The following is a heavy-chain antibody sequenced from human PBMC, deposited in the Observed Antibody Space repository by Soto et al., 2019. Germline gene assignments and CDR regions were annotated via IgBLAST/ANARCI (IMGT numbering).Heavy chain of an antibody. Sequence: PGESLKISCKGSGYSFTSYWISWVRQMPGKGLEWMGRIDPSDSYTNYSPSFQGHVTISADKSISTAYLQWSSLKASDTAMYYCARQVLGPTVTTRNAAGFDYWGHGTLVTVSS. CDR2: IDPSDSYT. CDR1: GYSFTSYW. J-gene: IGHJ4*01. D-gene: IGHD4-17*01. V-gene: IGHV5-10-1*01. CDR3: ARQVLGPTVTTRNAAGFDY.